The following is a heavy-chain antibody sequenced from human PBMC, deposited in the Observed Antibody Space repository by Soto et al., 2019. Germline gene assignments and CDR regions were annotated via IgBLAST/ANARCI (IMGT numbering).Heavy chain of an antibody. J-gene: IGHJ4*02. CDR3: ARDLSGDTTPYFDP. V-gene: IGHV3-74*01. CDR1: GFAFSSYW. Sequence: GGSLRLSCAASGFAFSSYWMHWVRQIPGKGPVWVSRIYNDGSRTGYADSVKGRFTISRDNAKNTLYLQMSSLTVEDTAVYYCARDLSGDTTPYFDPWGPGTLVTVSS. D-gene: IGHD1-1*01. CDR2: IYNDGSRT.